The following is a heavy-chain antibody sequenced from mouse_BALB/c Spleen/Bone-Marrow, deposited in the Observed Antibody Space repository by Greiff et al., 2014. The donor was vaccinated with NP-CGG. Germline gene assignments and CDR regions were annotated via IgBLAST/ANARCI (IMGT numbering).Heavy chain of an antibody. D-gene: IGHD1-1*01. CDR2: INPSTGYT. CDR1: GYTLTSYW. V-gene: IGHV1-7*01. CDR3: ARGYYGSSLVY. Sequence: QVHVKQSGAELAKPGASVKMSCKASGYTLTSYWMHWVKQRPGQGLEWIGYINPSTGYTEYNQKFKDKATLTADKSSSTAYMQLSSLTSEDSAVYYCARGYYGSSLVYWGQGTLVTVSA. J-gene: IGHJ3*01.